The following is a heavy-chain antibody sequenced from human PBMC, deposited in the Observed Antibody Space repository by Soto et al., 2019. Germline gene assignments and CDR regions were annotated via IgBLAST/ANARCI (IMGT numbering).Heavy chain of an antibody. Sequence: PGGSMRLSCPASGFTFNRNVMGWVSQAPGKGLEWLSYISGSSDVINYADSVKGRFTISRDNARNSLYLQMNTLRADDTAVYSCVAPYCGRARCHAFDYWGQGALVTVSS. CDR1: GFTFNRNV. J-gene: IGHJ4*02. V-gene: IGHV3-48*01. D-gene: IGHD2-21*01. CDR3: VAPYCGRARCHAFDY. CDR2: ISGSSDVI.